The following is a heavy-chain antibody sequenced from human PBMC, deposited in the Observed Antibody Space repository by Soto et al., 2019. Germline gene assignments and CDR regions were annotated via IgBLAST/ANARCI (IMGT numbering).Heavy chain of an antibody. V-gene: IGHV4-34*01. Sequence: SETLSLTCAVYGGSFSGYYWSWIRQPPGKGLEWIGEINHSGSTNYNPSLKSRVTISVDTSKNQFSLKLSSVTAADTAVYYCARGRPHPVKLELRRSNAKIGGYYYMDVWGKGTTVTVSS. CDR3: ARGRPHPVKLELRRSNAKIGGYYYMDV. J-gene: IGHJ6*03. CDR2: INHSGST. CDR1: GGSFSGYY. D-gene: IGHD1-7*01.